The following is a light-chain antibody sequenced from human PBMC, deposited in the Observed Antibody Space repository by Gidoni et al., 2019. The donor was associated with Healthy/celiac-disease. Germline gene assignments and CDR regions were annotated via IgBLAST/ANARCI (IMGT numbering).Light chain of an antibody. CDR2: GNS. Sequence: SCTGGSSNIGAGYDVHWYQQLPGPAPKLLIYGNSNRPSGVPDRFSAPKYGTSAPLAITGLQAEDEADDYCQSYDRSLSVVFGGGTKLTVL. CDR1: SSNIGAGYD. CDR3: QSYDRSLSVV. V-gene: IGLV1-40*01. J-gene: IGLJ2*01.